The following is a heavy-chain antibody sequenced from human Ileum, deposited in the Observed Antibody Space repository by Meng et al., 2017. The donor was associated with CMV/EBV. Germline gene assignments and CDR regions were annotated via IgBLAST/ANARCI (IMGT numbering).Heavy chain of an antibody. CDR2: IYYTGTT. D-gene: IGHD3-10*01. Sequence: LSLPCTVSGRSVRANYYYWVWIRQPPGKGLEWIGSIYYTGTTDYNPSLKSRVTIFLDKSKNHLSLSLNSVTAADTAVYYCARRGDYWGQGTLVTVSS. CDR3: ARRGDY. J-gene: IGHJ4*02. V-gene: IGHV4-39*02. CDR1: GRSVRANYYY.